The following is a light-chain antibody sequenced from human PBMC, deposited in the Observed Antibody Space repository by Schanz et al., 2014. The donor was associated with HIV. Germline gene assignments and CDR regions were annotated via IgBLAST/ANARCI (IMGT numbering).Light chain of an antibody. CDR3: AGWDDRLNGWV. Sequence: QSVLTQPPSVSGAPGQRVTISCTGSRSNIGAGFDVHWYQQLPGASPKLLIYDNTKRPSGVPDRFSGSGSGTSASLAISGLQSDDEADYYCAGWDDRLNGWVFGGGTKLTVL. J-gene: IGLJ3*02. V-gene: IGLV1-40*01. CDR2: DNT. CDR1: RSNIGAGFD.